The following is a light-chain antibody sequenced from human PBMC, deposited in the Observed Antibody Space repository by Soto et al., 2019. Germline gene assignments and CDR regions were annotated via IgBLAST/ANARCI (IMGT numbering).Light chain of an antibody. CDR3: SGWDDNLNGRV. CDR2: STS. J-gene: IGLJ1*01. V-gene: IGLV1-44*01. Sequence: QSVLTQPPSASGTPGQRVTISCSGGSSNIGTNTVNWYQQLPGTSPKLLIYSTSQRPSGVPDRFSGSKAGTSASLAISGLQSEDEDDSYCSGWDDNLNGRVFGTGTKLTVL. CDR1: SSNIGTNT.